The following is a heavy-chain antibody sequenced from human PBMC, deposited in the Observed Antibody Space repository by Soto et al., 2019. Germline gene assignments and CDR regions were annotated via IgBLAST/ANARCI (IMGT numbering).Heavy chain of an antibody. V-gene: IGHV1-69*05. J-gene: IGHJ4*02. D-gene: IGHD5-12*01. CDR3: ARDFDGYNYIFDY. Sequence: SVKVSCKASGGTFSSYAISWVRQAPGQGLEWMGGIIPIFGTANYAQKFQGRVTMTTDTSTSTAYMELSSLRSDDTAVYYCARDFDGYNYIFDYWGQGTLVTVSS. CDR2: IIPIFGTA. CDR1: GGTFSSYA.